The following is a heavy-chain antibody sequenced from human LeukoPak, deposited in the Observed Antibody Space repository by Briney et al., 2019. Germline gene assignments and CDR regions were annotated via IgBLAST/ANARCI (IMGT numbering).Heavy chain of an antibody. CDR3: ARGGYKASGYLRNNWFDP. D-gene: IGHD3-22*01. Sequence: SETLSLTCAVYGRSFSGYYWSWIRQPPGKGLEWIGEINHSGSANYNPSLKSRVTISVDTSKNQFSLKLSSVTAADTAVYYCARGGYKASGYLRNNWFDPWGQGTLVTVSS. CDR2: INHSGSA. V-gene: IGHV4-34*01. J-gene: IGHJ5*02. CDR1: GRSFSGYY.